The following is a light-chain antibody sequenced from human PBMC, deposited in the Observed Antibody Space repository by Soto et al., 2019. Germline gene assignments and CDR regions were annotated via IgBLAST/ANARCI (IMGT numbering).Light chain of an antibody. CDR2: EVS. V-gene: IGLV2-14*03. CDR1: SSDVGAYDF. Sequence: QSVLTQPASVSGSPGQSITISCTGTSSDVGAYDFVSWYQQHPDKAPKLMIYEVSNRPSGVSNRFSGSKSVNPATLTISGLQAEDEADYYCSSYTSSSTRVFGTGTKVTVL. J-gene: IGLJ1*01. CDR3: SSYTSSSTRV.